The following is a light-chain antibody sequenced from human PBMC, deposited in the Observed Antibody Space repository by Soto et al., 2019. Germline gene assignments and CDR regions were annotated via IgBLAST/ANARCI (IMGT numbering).Light chain of an antibody. CDR3: QQGCHSPWT. V-gene: IGKV1-39*01. J-gene: IGKJ1*01. CDR2: AAS. CDR1: QSVSNY. Sequence: IPLARAKPTVSASVGARGTIPCRASQSVSNYLAWYQQRPGKAPKLLIYAASSLQSGVPSRFSGSGSGTDFTLTISRLEPEDFAGYYSQQGCHSPWTFGQGTRVEIK.